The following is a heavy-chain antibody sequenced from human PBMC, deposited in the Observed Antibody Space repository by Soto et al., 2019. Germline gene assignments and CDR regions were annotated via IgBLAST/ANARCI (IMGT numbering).Heavy chain of an antibody. J-gene: IGHJ6*02. V-gene: IGHV4-39*07. D-gene: IGHD2-2*01. CDR1: GGSISSSSYY. Sequence: SETLSLTCTVSGGSISSSSYYWGWIRQPPGKGLEWIGSIYYSGSIYYNPSLKSRVTISVDTSKNQFSLKLSSVTAADTAVYYCARDYGYCSSTSCPTYYYYYYGMDVWGQGTTVTVSS. CDR3: ARDYGYCSSTSCPTYYYYYYGMDV. CDR2: IYYSGSI.